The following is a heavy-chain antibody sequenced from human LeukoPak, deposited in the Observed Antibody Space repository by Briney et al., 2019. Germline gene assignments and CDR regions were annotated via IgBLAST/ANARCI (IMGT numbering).Heavy chain of an antibody. D-gene: IGHD1-26*01. Sequence: GGSLRLSCAASGFTFSSYAMHWVRQAPGKGLEWVAVISYDGSNKYYADSVKGRFTISRDNSKNTLYLQMNSLRAEDTAVYYCARESRRYSGSYLDYWGQGTLVTVSS. J-gene: IGHJ4*02. V-gene: IGHV3-30-3*01. CDR1: GFTFSSYA. CDR3: ARESRRYSGSYLDY. CDR2: ISYDGSNK.